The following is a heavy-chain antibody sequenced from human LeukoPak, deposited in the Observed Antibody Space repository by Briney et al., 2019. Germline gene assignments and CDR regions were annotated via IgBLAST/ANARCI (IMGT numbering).Heavy chain of an antibody. Sequence: PGGSLRLSCAASGFTFSSYSMTWVRQAPGKGLEWVSSISSSSSYIYYADSVKGRFTISRDNAKNSLYLQMNSLRAEDTAVYYCANRGNLPFSFYLYFDYWGQGTLVTVSS. CDR3: ANRGNLPFSFYLYFDY. CDR2: ISSSSSYI. D-gene: IGHD3-16*01. J-gene: IGHJ4*02. V-gene: IGHV3-21*01. CDR1: GFTFSSYS.